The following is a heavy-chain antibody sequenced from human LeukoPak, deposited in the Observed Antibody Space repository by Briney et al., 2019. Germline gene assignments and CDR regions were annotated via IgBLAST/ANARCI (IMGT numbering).Heavy chain of an antibody. CDR1: GGSISTYY. V-gene: IGHV4-59*01. Sequence: SETLSLTCTVSGGSISTYYWSWIRQPPGKGLEWIGFIYYSGSTNYNASLKSRVTISVDMSKNQVSLKLSSVTAADTAVYYCARIDTATTDWYFDHWGRGTPVTVYS. J-gene: IGHJ2*01. D-gene: IGHD4-17*01. CDR3: ARIDTATTDWYFDH. CDR2: IYYSGST.